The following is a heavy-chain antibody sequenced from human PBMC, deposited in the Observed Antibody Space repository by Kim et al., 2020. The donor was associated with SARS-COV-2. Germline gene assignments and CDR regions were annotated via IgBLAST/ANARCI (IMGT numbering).Heavy chain of an antibody. Sequence: SETLSLTCTVSGGSISSGGYYWRWIRQHPGKGLEWIGYIYYSGSTYYNPSLKRRVTISVDTSKNQFSLKLSSVTAADPAVYYCARDSVSTMVRGPNLPGYWFDPWGQGTLVTVSS. CDR3: ARDSVSTMVRGPNLPGYWFDP. J-gene: IGHJ5*02. CDR1: GGSISSGGYY. CDR2: IYYSGST. D-gene: IGHD3-10*01. V-gene: IGHV4-31*03.